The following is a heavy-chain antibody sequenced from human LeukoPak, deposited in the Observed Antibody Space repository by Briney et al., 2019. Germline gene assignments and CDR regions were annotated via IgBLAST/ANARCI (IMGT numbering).Heavy chain of an antibody. J-gene: IGHJ4*02. Sequence: PSQTLSLTCTVSGGSISSGGYYWSWIRQHPGKGLEWIGYIYYSGSTYYNPSLKSRVTISVDTSKNQFSLKLSSVTAADTAVYYCARFGRAVWVKGFDYWGQGTLVTVSS. CDR3: ARFGRAVWVKGFDY. D-gene: IGHD1-26*01. CDR2: IYYSGST. V-gene: IGHV4-31*03. CDR1: GGSISSGGYY.